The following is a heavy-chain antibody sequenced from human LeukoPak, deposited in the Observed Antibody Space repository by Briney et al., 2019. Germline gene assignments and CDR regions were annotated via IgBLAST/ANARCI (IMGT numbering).Heavy chain of an antibody. J-gene: IGHJ5*02. CDR3: ARISTSWSDP. D-gene: IGHD3-3*02. Sequence: ASVKVSCXASGYTFTSNAITWVRQAHGQGLEWMGWSSTYNANTRYAQKFQGRVTMTIDTSTSTAYMELRNLTSDDTAVYYCARISTSWSDPWGQGTLVIVSS. CDR1: GYTFTSNA. V-gene: IGHV1-18*01. CDR2: SSTYNANT.